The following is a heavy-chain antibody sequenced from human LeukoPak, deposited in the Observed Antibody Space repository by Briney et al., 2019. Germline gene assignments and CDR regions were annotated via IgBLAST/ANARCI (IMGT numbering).Heavy chain of an antibody. J-gene: IGHJ4*02. V-gene: IGHV3-33*01. D-gene: IGHD2-21*02. CDR2: IWYDGSNK. Sequence: PGRSLRLSCAASGFTFSSYGMHWVRQAPGKGLEWVAVIWYDGSNKYYADSVKGRFTISRDNSKNSLYLQMNSLRDEDTAVYYCARDLRVKYCGGDCYSGFDYWGQGTLVTVSS. CDR3: ARDLRVKYCGGDCYSGFDY. CDR1: GFTFSSYG.